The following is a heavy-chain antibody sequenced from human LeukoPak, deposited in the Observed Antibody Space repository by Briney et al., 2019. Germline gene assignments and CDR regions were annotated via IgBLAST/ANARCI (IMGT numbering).Heavy chain of an antibody. CDR3: AKDPSSGYYPTSWYFDY. CDR1: GFTFSSYA. V-gene: IGHV3-23*01. CDR2: ISGSGGST. D-gene: IGHD3-22*01. J-gene: IGHJ4*02. Sequence: GGSPRLSCAASGFTFSSYAMSWVRQAPGKGLEWVSAISGSGGSTYYADSVKGRFTISRDNSKNTLYLQMNSLRAEDTAVYYCAKDPSSGYYPTSWYFDYWGQGTLVTVSS.